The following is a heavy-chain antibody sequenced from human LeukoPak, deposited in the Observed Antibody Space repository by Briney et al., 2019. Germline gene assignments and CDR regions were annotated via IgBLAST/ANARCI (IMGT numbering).Heavy chain of an antibody. D-gene: IGHD3-3*01. CDR1: GGSISSYH. Sequence: SETLSLTCTVSGGSISSYHWSWIRQPAGKGLEWIGRIYTSGSTNYNPSLKSRVTMSVDTSKNQFSLRLSSVTAADTAVYYCARDEEYDFWSGSYMDVWGKGTTVTVSS. CDR2: IYTSGST. V-gene: IGHV4-4*07. J-gene: IGHJ6*03. CDR3: ARDEEYDFWSGSYMDV.